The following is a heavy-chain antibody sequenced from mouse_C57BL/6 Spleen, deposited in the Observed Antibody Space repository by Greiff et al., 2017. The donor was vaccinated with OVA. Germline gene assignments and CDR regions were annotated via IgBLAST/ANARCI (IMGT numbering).Heavy chain of an antibody. CDR1: GFNIKDYY. CDR2: IDPGDGAT. V-gene: IGHV14-2*01. CDR3: ANPHYYGSSYGYFDV. Sequence: EVQVVESGAELVKPGASVKLSCTASGFNIKDYYMHWVKQRTEQGLEWIGRIDPGDGATNYASKFQGKATITADSSSNTDYLQLSNLTSEDTAVYYCANPHYYGSSYGYFDVWGTGTTVTVSS. J-gene: IGHJ1*03. D-gene: IGHD1-1*01.